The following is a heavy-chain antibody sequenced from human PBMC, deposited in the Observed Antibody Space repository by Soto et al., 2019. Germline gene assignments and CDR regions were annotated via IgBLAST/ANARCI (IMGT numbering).Heavy chain of an antibody. V-gene: IGHV4-31*03. CDR2: IYYSGST. J-gene: IGHJ6*02. D-gene: IGHD3-10*01. CDR3: ARDNGSVSQYGMDV. CDR1: GGSISSGGYY. Sequence: QVQLQESGPGLVKPSQTLSLTCTVSGGSISSGGYYWSWIRQHPGKGLEWIGYIYYSGSTYYNPSLKSRVTISVDTSKNQCSLKLSSVTAADTAVYYCARDNGSVSQYGMDVWGQGTTVTVSS.